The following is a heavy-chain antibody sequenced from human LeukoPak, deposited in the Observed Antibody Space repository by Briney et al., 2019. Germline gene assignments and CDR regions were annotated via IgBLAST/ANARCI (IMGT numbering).Heavy chain of an antibody. J-gene: IGHJ3*02. Sequence: SETLSLTCGVSGGSISSTNWWSGVRQPPGQGLEWIGEVSLTGETNYNPSLNGRVTMSLDGSRNQLSLTLTSVSAADTAIYYCARRNDFDIWGEGTMVTVSS. CDR2: VSLTGET. CDR1: GGSISSTNW. CDR3: ARRNDFDI. V-gene: IGHV4-4*02.